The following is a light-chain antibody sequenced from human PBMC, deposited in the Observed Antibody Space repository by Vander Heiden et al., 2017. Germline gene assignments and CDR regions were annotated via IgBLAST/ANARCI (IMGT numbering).Light chain of an antibody. CDR1: QSVSSSY. V-gene: IGKV3-20*01. CDR3: HQDGSSPWT. Sequence: EIVLTQSPGTLSLSPGERATLSCRASQSVSSSYLAWYQQKPGQAPRLLIYGASSSVTGIPDRFSGSGSGTDFTLTISRLEPEDFAVYYCHQDGSSPWTFGQGTKVEIK. CDR2: GAS. J-gene: IGKJ1*01.